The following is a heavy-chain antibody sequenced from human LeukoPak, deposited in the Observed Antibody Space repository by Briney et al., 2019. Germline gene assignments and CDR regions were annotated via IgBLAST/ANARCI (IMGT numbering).Heavy chain of an antibody. D-gene: IGHD3-22*01. J-gene: IGHJ3*02. Sequence: SQTLSLTCAISGESVSNNSAAWNWIRQSPSRGLEWLGRTYYRSKWYNDYAVSVKSRITINPDTSKNQFSLQLNSVTPEDTAVHGCGRVFHDSSRYVGSFDAFDIWGPGTMVTVSS. CDR3: GRVFHDSSRYVGSFDAFDI. V-gene: IGHV6-1*01. CDR2: TYYRSKWYN. CDR1: GESVSNNSAA.